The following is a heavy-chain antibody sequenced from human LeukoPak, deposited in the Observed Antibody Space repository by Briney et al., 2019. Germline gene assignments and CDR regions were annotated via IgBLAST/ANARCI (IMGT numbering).Heavy chain of an antibody. D-gene: IGHD3-10*01. V-gene: IGHV4-59*12. J-gene: IGHJ4*02. CDR1: GGSMNSYY. CDR2: IYYSWSS. CDR3: ARDHAWFGELLRPFDF. Sequence: SETLSLTCTVSGGSMNSYYWSWIRQPPGKGLEGIGYIYYSWSSNYNPSLKSRVNISVETSKNQFSLKLSSVTAADTAVYYCARDHAWFGELLRPFDFWGQGTLVTVPS.